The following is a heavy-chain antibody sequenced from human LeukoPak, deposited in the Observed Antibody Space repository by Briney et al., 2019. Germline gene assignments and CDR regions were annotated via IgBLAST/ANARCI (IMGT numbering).Heavy chain of an antibody. J-gene: IGHJ4*02. CDR2: INPSGST. D-gene: IGHD2-2*01. Sequence: SETLSLTCAVYGGTFSGHYWSWIRQPPGKGLEWIGEINPSGSTNYNPSLKTRATISVDTSKNQFSLTINPVIAADTAVYYCARDCSSSSCYFDYWSQGTLVTVAS. V-gene: IGHV4-34*01. CDR1: GGTFSGHY. CDR3: ARDCSSSSCYFDY.